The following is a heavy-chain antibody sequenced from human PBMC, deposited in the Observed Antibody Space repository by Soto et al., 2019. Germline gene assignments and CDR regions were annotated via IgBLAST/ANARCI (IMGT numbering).Heavy chain of an antibody. J-gene: IGHJ4*02. V-gene: IGHV1-8*01. D-gene: IGHD6-13*01. CDR3: AREHSSSWRFDY. Sequence: QVQLVQSGAEVKKPGASVKVSCKASGYTFTSYDINWVRQATGQGLEWMGWMNPNSGNTGYAQKFQGRVTMTRNTYISTAYMELRSLRSEETAVYYCAREHSSSWRFDYWGQGTLVTVSS. CDR2: MNPNSGNT. CDR1: GYTFTSYD.